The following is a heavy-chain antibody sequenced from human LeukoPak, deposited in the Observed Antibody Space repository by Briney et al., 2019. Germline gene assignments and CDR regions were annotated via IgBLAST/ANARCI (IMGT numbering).Heavy chain of an antibody. CDR2: IIPIFGTA. J-gene: IGHJ4*02. CDR3: ARGDSSGYHSAFDY. V-gene: IGHV1-69*05. D-gene: IGHD3-22*01. Sequence: SVKVSCKASGGTFSSYAISWVRQAPGQGLAWMGGIIPIFGTANYAQKFQGRVTITTDESTSTAYMELSSLRSEDTAVYYCARGDSSGYHSAFDYWGQGTLVTVSS. CDR1: GGTFSSYA.